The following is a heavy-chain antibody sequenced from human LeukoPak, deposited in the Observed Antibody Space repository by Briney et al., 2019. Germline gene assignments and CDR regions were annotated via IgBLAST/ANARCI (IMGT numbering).Heavy chain of an antibody. Sequence: RGFLRLSCAISGFTFISYSMNWVGEAPGKGLEWVSSICSSSSYIYYADSVKGRFTISRDNAKNSLYLQMNSLRAEDTAVYYCAREAYCGGDCFAFDIWGQGTMVTVSS. V-gene: IGHV3-21*01. CDR3: AREAYCGGDCFAFDI. CDR1: GFTFISYS. D-gene: IGHD2-21*02. J-gene: IGHJ3*02. CDR2: ICSSSSYI.